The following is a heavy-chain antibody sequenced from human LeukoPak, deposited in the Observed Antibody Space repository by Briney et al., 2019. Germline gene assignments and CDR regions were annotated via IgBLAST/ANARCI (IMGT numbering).Heavy chain of an antibody. D-gene: IGHD3-10*01. V-gene: IGHV1-2*02. CDR1: GYTFTRYY. CDR3: ARGWFGELFLRNWFDP. Sequence: ASVKVSCKASGYTFTRYYVNWVRQAPGQGLEWMGWINPNSGGTNYAQKFQGRVTMTRDTSINTAYMELSRLTSDDTAVYYCARGWFGELFLRNWFDPWGQGTLVTVSS. J-gene: IGHJ5*02. CDR2: INPNSGGT.